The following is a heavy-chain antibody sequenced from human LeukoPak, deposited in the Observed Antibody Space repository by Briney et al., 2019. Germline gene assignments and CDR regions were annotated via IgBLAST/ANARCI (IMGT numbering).Heavy chain of an antibody. CDR2: IKQDGSEK. V-gene: IGHV3-7*01. D-gene: IGHD6-13*01. CDR1: GGSFSGYY. J-gene: IGHJ4*02. CDR3: ARDSSSWYPYFDY. Sequence: ETLSLTCAVYGGSFSGYYWSWIRQAPGKGLEWVANIKQDGSEKYYVDSVKGRFTISRDNAKNSLYLQMNSLRAEDTAVYYCARDSSSWYPYFDYWGQGTLVTVSS.